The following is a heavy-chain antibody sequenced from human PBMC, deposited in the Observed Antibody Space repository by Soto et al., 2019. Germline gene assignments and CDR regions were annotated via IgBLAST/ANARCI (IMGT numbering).Heavy chain of an antibody. CDR3: AKGVVREPAYFDY. Sequence: GGSLRLSCTVSGFTFSAFAMYWVRQAPGKGLEWVALISYDGTNEDYAESVRGRFTISRDNSKNTLYLDMNSLSAEDSAVYFCAKGVVREPAYFDYWGQGTLVTVSS. CDR1: GFTFSAFA. D-gene: IGHD3-10*01. CDR2: ISYDGTNE. J-gene: IGHJ4*02. V-gene: IGHV3-30*18.